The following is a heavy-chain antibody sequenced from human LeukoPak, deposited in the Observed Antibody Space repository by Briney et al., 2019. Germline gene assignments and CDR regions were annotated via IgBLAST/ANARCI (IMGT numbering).Heavy chain of an antibody. CDR1: GYTLTELS. CDR2: FDPEDGET. Sequence: ASVKVSFKVSGYTLTELSMHWVRQAPGKGLEWMGGFDPEDGETIYAQKFQGRVTMTEDTSTDTAYMELSSLRSEDTAVYYCATDAKGGDYYDSSGYGLFDYWGQGTLVTVSS. CDR3: ATDAKGGDYYDSSGYGLFDY. V-gene: IGHV1-24*01. J-gene: IGHJ4*02. D-gene: IGHD3-22*01.